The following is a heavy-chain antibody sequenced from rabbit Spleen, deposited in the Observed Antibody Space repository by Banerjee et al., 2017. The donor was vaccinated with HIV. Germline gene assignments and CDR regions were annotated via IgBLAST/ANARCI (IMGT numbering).Heavy chain of an antibody. CDR3: ARDTGSSFSSYGMDL. Sequence: QSLEESGGDLVKPGASLTLTCTASGFSFSSSDYMCWVRQAPGKGLEWISCIAGGSSGFPYSATWAKGRFTCSKTSSTTVTLQMPSLTVADTATYFCARDTGSSFSSYGMDLWARAPSSPS. V-gene: IGHV1S40*01. D-gene: IGHD8-1*01. J-gene: IGHJ6*01. CDR2: IAGGSSGFP. CDR1: GFSFSSSDY.